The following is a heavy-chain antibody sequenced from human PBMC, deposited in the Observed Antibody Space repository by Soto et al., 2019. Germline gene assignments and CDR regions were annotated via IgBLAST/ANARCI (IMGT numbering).Heavy chain of an antibody. D-gene: IGHD2-21*02. CDR2: INPEETTI. CDR3: ARESGDWPLNWFDP. Sequence: GGSLRLSCAVSGFTFSRHWMHWVRQVPGKGLVWVSRINPEETTINYADSVKGRFTISRDNAKNTLYLQMNSLRDEDTAVYYCARESGDWPLNWFDPWGLGTLVTVSS. CDR1: GFTFSRHW. V-gene: IGHV3-74*01. J-gene: IGHJ5*02.